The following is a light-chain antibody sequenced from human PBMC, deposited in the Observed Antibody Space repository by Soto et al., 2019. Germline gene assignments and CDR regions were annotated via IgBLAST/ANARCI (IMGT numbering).Light chain of an antibody. Sequence: IVMTQSPDSLAVSLGERATINCKSSRSILSSSNNKNYLGWYQQKTGQPPKLLIYWASTRNSGVPDRFSGSGSGADFTLTISSLQAEDVALYDCQQYYNSPITFGQGTRLEIK. CDR3: QQYYNSPIT. CDR1: RSILSSSNNKNY. CDR2: WAS. J-gene: IGKJ5*01. V-gene: IGKV4-1*01.